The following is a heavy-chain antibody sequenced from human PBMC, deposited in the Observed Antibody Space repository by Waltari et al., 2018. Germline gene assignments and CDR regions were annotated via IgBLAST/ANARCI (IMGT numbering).Heavy chain of an antibody. CDR2: INPNSGGT. CDR3: ARWGGITGTTSSYYYYMDV. Sequence: QVQLVQSGAEVKKPGASVKVSCKASGYTFTGYYMHWVRPAPGQGLEWMGRINPNSGGTNYAQKFQGRVTMTRDTSISTAYMELSRLRSDDTAVYYCARWGGITGTTSSYYYYMDVWGKGTTVTVSS. D-gene: IGHD1-7*01. CDR1: GYTFTGYY. J-gene: IGHJ6*03. V-gene: IGHV1-2*06.